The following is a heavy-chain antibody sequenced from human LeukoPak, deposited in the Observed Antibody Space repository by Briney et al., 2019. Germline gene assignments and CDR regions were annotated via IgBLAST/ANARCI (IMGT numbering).Heavy chain of an antibody. J-gene: IGHJ4*02. D-gene: IGHD3-22*01. V-gene: IGHV4-34*01. Sequence: PSETLSLTCAVFGGSFSGRYWSWVRQPPGKGLEWIGQIHQSEITSYNPSLGSRATMSVDTSKNQLSLYLSSVTAADTAVYYCARGRYDSNGWYYEFDSWGQGTLVTVSS. CDR2: IHQSEIT. CDR1: GGSFSGRY. CDR3: ARGRYDSNGWYYEFDS.